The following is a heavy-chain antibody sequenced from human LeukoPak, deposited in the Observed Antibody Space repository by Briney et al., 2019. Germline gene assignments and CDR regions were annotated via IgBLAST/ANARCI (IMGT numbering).Heavy chain of an antibody. CDR2: IYSGGST. CDR1: GFTVSSNY. V-gene: IGHV3-53*01. Sequence: PGGSLRLSCAASGFTVSSNYMSWVRQAPGKGLEWVSVIYSGGSTYYADSVKGRFTISRDNSKNTLYLQMNSLRAEDTAVYYCARLRYSYGYYYGMDVRGQGTTVTVSS. J-gene: IGHJ6*02. CDR3: ARLRYSYGYYYGMDV. D-gene: IGHD5-18*01.